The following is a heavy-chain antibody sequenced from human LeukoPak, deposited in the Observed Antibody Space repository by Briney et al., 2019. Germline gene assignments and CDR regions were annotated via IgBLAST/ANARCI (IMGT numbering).Heavy chain of an antibody. Sequence: GGSLRPSCAASGFTVDSNYLSWVRQAPGKGLEWVSTIYTGGNTYYAASVKGRFTISRDFSKNTVFLHMNSLRAEDTAMYYCARGDDSGYYDYFDYWGQGALVTVSS. CDR1: GFTVDSNY. V-gene: IGHV3-53*01. D-gene: IGHD3-22*01. J-gene: IGHJ4*02. CDR2: IYTGGNT. CDR3: ARGDDSGYYDYFDY.